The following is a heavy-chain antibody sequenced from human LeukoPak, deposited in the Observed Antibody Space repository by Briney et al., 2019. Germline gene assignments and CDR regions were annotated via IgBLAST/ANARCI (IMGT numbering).Heavy chain of an antibody. V-gene: IGHV1-69*13. CDR2: IIPIFGTA. J-gene: IGHJ6*02. Sequence: SVKVSCKASGGTFSSYAISWVRQAPGQGLEWMRGIIPIFGTANYAQKFQGRVTITADESTSTAYMELSSLRSEDTAVYYCAREVGYCSGGSCSYGMDVWGQGTTVTVSS. CDR1: GGTFSSYA. D-gene: IGHD2-15*01. CDR3: AREVGYCSGGSCSYGMDV.